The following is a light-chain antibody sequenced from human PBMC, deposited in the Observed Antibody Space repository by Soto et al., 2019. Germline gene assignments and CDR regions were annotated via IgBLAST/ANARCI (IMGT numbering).Light chain of an antibody. CDR2: DVS. Sequence: QSVLTQPASVSGSPGQSITISCTGTSSDVGGYNYVSWYQQHPGKAPKLMIYDVSNRPSGVSNRFSGSKSGNTASLTMSGLQAEDEGDYYCSSYTSSSAYVFGTGTKVTVL. CDR1: SSDVGGYNY. CDR3: SSYTSSSAYV. V-gene: IGLV2-14*01. J-gene: IGLJ1*01.